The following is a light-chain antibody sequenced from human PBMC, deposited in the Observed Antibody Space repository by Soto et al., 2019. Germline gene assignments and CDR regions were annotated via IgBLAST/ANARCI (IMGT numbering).Light chain of an antibody. CDR2: DAS. J-gene: IGKJ2*01. CDR3: QQYNSSYT. CDR1: QSISSW. Sequence: DIQMTQSPSTLSASVGDRVTITCRASQSISSWLAWYQQKPGKAPKLLIYDASSLESGVPSRFSGSGSGTEFTLTISSLQPDAFATYYCQQYNSSYTFGQGTKLEIK. V-gene: IGKV1-5*01.